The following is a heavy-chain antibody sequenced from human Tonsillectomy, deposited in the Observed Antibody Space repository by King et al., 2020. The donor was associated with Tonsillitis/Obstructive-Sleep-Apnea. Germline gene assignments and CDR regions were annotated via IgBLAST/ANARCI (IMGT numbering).Heavy chain of an antibody. CDR1: GYTFTSYD. CDR2: MNPNSGNT. D-gene: IGHD3-3*01. J-gene: IGHJ5*02. V-gene: IGHV1-8*01. Sequence: QLVQSGAEVKKPGASVKVSCKASGYTFTSYDINWVRQATGQGLEWMGWMNPNSGNTGYAQKFQGRVTMTRNTSISTAYMELSSLRSVDTAVYYCARGRNDYDFWSGYFIRDWFDPWGQGTLVTVSS. CDR3: ARGRNDYDFWSGYFIRDWFDP.